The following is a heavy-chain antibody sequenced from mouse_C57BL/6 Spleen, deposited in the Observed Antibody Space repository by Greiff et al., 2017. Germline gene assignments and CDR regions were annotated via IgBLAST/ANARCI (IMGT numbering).Heavy chain of an antibody. D-gene: IGHD1-1*01. CDR3: AKGGGRSDGAMDY. CDR1: GYNFTSYW. J-gene: IGHJ4*01. V-gene: IGHV1-55*01. CDR2: IFPGSGST. Sequence: QVQLQQPGAELVQPGASVKMSCKASGYNFTSYWITWVKPRPGQGLEWIGDIFPGSGSTNDNEKFKSKAILTVDTSSSTAYMQLSSLTSEDSAVYYGAKGGGRSDGAMDYWGQVTTVTVSS.